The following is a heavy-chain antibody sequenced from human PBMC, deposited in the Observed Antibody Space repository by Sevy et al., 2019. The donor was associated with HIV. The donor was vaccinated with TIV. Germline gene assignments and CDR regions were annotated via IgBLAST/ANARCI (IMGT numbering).Heavy chain of an antibody. D-gene: IGHD2-21*01. Sequence: ASVKVSCKAYAGSFSSYSINWVRQAPGQGLEWMGGIIPISGRTTYAENFEGRVAITADGSSRTDSLELTNLRSDDTTVYYCAGFFDRSGDFYYWYFDVWGRGTPVTVSS. CDR3: AGFFDRSGDFYYWYFDV. CDR2: IIPISGRT. V-gene: IGHV1-69*13. CDR1: AGSFSSYS. J-gene: IGHJ2*01.